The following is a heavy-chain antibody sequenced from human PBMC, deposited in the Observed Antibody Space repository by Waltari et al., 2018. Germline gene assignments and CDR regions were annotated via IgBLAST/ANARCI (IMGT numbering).Heavy chain of an antibody. CDR3: ARGDYWWFDP. CDR1: GGSISSYY. J-gene: IGHJ5*02. CDR2: IYYSGST. V-gene: IGHV4-59*01. D-gene: IGHD4-17*01. Sequence: QVQLQESGPGLVKPSETLSLTCTVSGGSISSYYWSWIRQPPGKGLEWIGYIYYSGSTNYNPSLKSRVTISVDTSKNQFSLKLSSVTAADTAMYYCARGDYWWFDPWGQGTLVTVSS.